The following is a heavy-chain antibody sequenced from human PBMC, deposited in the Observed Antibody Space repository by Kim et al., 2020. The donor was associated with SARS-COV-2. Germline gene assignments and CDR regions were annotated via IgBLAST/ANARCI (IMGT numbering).Heavy chain of an antibody. D-gene: IGHD2-15*01. CDR1: GFTFDDYA. CDR2: ISWNSVSI. V-gene: IGHV3-9*01. Sequence: GGSLRLSCAASGFTFDDYAMHWVRHAPGKGLEWVSGISWNSVSIGYADSVKGRFTISRDNAKNSLYLQMNRLRAEDTALYYCAKRVASAHRRVWDYWVQGTLVTVS. J-gene: IGHJ4*02. CDR3: AKRVASAHRRVWDY.